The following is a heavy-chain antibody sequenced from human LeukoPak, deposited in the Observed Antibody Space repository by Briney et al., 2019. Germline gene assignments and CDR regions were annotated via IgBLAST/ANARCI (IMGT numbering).Heavy chain of an antibody. Sequence: ASVKVSCKASGYTFTSYGISWVRQAPGQGLEWMGWISAYNGNTNYAQKLQGRVTITRNTSIGTAYMELSSLRSEDTAVYYCARGGQSRLYYYDSSGYSTNWFDPWGQGTLVTVSS. J-gene: IGHJ5*02. CDR1: GYTFTSYG. CDR2: ISAYNGNT. CDR3: ARGGQSRLYYYDSSGYSTNWFDP. V-gene: IGHV1-18*01. D-gene: IGHD3-22*01.